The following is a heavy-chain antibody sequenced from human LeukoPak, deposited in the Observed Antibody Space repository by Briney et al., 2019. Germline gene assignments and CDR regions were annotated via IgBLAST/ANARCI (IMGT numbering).Heavy chain of an antibody. D-gene: IGHD6-6*01. CDR2: ISGSGGST. V-gene: IGHV3-23*01. CDR1: GFTFSSYA. CDR3: AKDLHSSSTFDY. J-gene: IGHJ4*02. Sequence: GGSLRLSCAASGFTFSSYAMSWVRQAPGKGLEWVSAISGSGGSTYYADSVRGRFTISGDNSKNTLYLQMNSLRAEDTAVYYCAKDLHSSSTFDYWGQGTLVTVSS.